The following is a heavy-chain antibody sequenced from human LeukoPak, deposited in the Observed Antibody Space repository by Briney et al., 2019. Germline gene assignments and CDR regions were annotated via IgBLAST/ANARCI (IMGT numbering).Heavy chain of an antibody. D-gene: IGHD3-10*01. V-gene: IGHV4-34*01. J-gene: IGHJ4*02. Sequence: ASETLSLTCAVYGGSFSGYYWSWIRQPPGKGLEWIGEINSSGDSNCNPSLKSRVTISVDTSKNQFSLKLTSVTAADTAVYYCARDARFGELVDYWGQGTLVTVSS. CDR3: ARDARFGELVDY. CDR2: INSSGDS. CDR1: GGSFSGYY.